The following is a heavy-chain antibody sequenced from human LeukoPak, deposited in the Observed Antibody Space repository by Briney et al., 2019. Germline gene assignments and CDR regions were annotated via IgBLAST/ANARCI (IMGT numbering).Heavy chain of an antibody. V-gene: IGHV1-46*01. Sequence: ASVKVSCKASGYTFTSYYMHWVRQAPGQGLEWMGIINPSGGSTSYAQKFQGRVTMTRDMSTSTVYMELSSLRSEDPAVYYCARDRITIFGVGPPGGWYFDLWGRGTLVTVSS. CDR2: INPSGGST. CDR3: ARDRITIFGVGPPGGWYFDL. CDR1: GYTFTSYY. D-gene: IGHD3-3*01. J-gene: IGHJ2*01.